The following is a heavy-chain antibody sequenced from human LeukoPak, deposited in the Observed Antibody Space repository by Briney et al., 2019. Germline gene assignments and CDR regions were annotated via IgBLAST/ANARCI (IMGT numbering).Heavy chain of an antibody. J-gene: IGHJ4*02. D-gene: IGHD3-22*01. V-gene: IGHV3-23*01. CDR1: GFPFSSYA. CDR3: AKDPTYYYDSTGGLLY. Sequence: GGSLRLSCAASGFPFSSYAMSWVRQAPGKGLEWVSAISGSGGSTYYADSVKGRFTISRDNSKNTLYLQMNGLRAEDTAVYYCAKDPTYYYDSTGGLLYWGQGTLVTVSS. CDR2: ISGSGGST.